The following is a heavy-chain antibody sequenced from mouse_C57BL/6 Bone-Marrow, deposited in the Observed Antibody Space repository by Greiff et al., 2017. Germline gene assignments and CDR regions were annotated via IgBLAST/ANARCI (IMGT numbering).Heavy chain of an antibody. J-gene: IGHJ4*01. Sequence: QVQLQQPGAELVKPGASVKLSCKASGYTFTSYWMQWVKQRPGQGLAWIGEIDPSDSYTNYHQKFKGKATLPVDTSSSTAYMQLSSLTSEDSAVYYCARGPSMVTALYYYAMDYWGQGTSVTVSS. D-gene: IGHD2-1*01. CDR2: IDPSDSYT. CDR3: ARGPSMVTALYYYAMDY. CDR1: GYTFTSYW. V-gene: IGHV1-50*01.